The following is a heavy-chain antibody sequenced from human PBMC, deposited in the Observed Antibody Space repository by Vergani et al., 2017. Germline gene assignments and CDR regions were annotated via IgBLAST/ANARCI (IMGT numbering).Heavy chain of an antibody. J-gene: IGHJ6*02. CDR2: INPSGGST. CDR1: GYTFTSYY. CDR3: SRAFIVVVPAAIVQPYYYGMDV. D-gene: IGHD2-2*02. Sequence: QVQLVQSGAEVKKPGASVKVSCKASGYTFTSYYMHWVRQAPGQGLEWMGIINPSGGSTSYAQKFQGRVTMTRDTYTSTVYMELSSLRSEDTAVYYCSRAFIVVVPAAIVQPYYYGMDVWGQGTTVTVSS. V-gene: IGHV1-46*01.